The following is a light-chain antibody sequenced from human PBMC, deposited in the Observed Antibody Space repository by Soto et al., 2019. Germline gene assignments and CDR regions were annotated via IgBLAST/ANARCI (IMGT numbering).Light chain of an antibody. J-gene: IGKJ4*01. Sequence: EIVLTQSPGTLSLSPGERATLSCRASQSVSSDYASCYQQKPGQPPRLLIYGSSYTATGIPDRLSGGGSGSDFTLTISRLEAEAFVVYYYQQYGSTPPVTFGGGTKVEIK. CDR3: QQYGSTPPVT. V-gene: IGKV3-20*01. CDR1: QSVSSDY. CDR2: GSS.